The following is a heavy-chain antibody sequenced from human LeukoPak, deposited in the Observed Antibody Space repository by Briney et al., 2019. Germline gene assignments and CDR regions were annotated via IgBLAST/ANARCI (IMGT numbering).Heavy chain of an antibody. D-gene: IGHD3-9*01. CDR3: ARGGYFDWLRAFDI. Sequence: GGSLRLSCAASGFIFSSYGMNWVRQAPGKGLECVSSISSSRNYIYYADSAKGRFTISRDNAKNSLYLQMNSLRAEDTAVYYCARGGYFDWLRAFDIWGQGTMVTVSS. V-gene: IGHV3-21*06. CDR2: ISSSRNYI. CDR1: GFIFSSYG. J-gene: IGHJ3*02.